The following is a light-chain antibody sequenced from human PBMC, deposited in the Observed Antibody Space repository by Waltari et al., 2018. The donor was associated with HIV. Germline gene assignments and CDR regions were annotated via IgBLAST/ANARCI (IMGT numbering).Light chain of an antibody. Sequence: QSALTQPPSASGSPGQSVTISCTGTSSDVGDNDYVSWYQQHQGKAPKVMIYEVSKRPSGVPDRISGSKSGNTASLTVSGLQAEDEADYFCTSYAGRDNLVFGGGTKLTV. CDR1: SSDVGDNDY. CDR2: EVS. V-gene: IGLV2-8*01. CDR3: TSYAGRDNLV. J-gene: IGLJ2*01.